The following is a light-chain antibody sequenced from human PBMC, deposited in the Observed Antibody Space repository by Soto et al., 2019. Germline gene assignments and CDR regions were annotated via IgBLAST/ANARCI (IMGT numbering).Light chain of an antibody. CDR3: QKYNSAPRT. CDR1: QGISNY. V-gene: IGKV1-27*01. J-gene: IGKJ1*01. CDR2: AAS. Sequence: DIQMTQSPSSLSASVGDRVTITCQASQGISNYLAWYQQKPGKVPKLLIYAASTLQSGVPSRFSGSGSGTDFTLTISSLQPEDVATYYCQKYNSAPRTFGHGTKVEIK.